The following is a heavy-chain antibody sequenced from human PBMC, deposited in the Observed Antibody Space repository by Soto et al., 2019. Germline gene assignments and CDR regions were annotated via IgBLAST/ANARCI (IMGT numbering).Heavy chain of an antibody. J-gene: IGHJ4*02. CDR3: AKDYGDPVLVYYFDY. D-gene: IGHD4-17*01. CDR2: ISYDGSNK. Sequence: GGSLRLSCAASGFTFSSYGMHWVRQAPGKGLEWVAVISYDGSNKYYADSVKGRFTISRDNSKNTLYLQMNSLRAEDTAVYYCAKDYGDPVLVYYFDYWGQGTLVTVSS. V-gene: IGHV3-30*18. CDR1: GFTFSSYG.